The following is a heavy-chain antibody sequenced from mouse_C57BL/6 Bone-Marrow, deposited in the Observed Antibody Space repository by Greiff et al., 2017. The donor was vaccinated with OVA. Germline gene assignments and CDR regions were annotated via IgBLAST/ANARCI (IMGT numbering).Heavy chain of an antibody. CDR2: IYPRSGNT. J-gene: IGHJ3*01. CDR3: ARAYYSNRSWFAY. CDR1: GYTFTSYG. D-gene: IGHD2-5*01. V-gene: IGHV1-81*01. Sequence: QVQLQQSGAELARPGASVKLSCKASGYTFTSYGISWVKQRTGQGLEWIGEIYPRSGNTYYNEKFKGKATLTADKSSSTAYMALRSLTSEDSAVYFCARAYYSNRSWFAYWGQGTLVTVSA.